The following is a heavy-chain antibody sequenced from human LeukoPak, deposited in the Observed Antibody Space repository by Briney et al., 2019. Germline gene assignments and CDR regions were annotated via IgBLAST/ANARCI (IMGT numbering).Heavy chain of an antibody. D-gene: IGHD3-22*01. J-gene: IGHJ4*02. Sequence: PSETLSLTCTVSGGSISSFYWSWIRQPPGKGLEYIGYIHHSGGTRYNPSLKSRVTISAASTKNQFSLKLNSVTAADTAVYYCAKGGEHYYDGSDYPLYHFDSWGQGTLVTVSS. CDR3: AKGGEHYYDGSDYPLYHFDS. CDR2: IHHSGGT. CDR1: GGSISSFY. V-gene: IGHV4-59*01.